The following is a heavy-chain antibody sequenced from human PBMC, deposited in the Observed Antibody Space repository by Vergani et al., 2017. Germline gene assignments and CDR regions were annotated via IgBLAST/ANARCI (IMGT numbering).Heavy chain of an antibody. CDR1: GGSISSDGHY. Sequence: VQLQESGPGLVKPSQTLSLTCTVSGGSISSDGHYWSWIRQHPGKGLEWVGCINYSGRTYYHPSLKSRVTISVDTSKNQFSLKLSSVTAADTAVYYCARGVGYCSGGSCYDYWGQGTLVTVSS. CDR3: ARGVGYCSGGSCYDY. D-gene: IGHD2-15*01. J-gene: IGHJ4*02. V-gene: IGHV4-31*03. CDR2: INYSGRT.